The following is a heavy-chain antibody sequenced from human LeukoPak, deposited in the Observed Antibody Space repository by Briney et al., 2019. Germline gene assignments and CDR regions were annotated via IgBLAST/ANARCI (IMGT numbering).Heavy chain of an antibody. J-gene: IGHJ6*03. D-gene: IGHD3-22*01. Sequence: PSETLSLTCAVSGYSISSGYYWGWIRQPPGKGLEWIGEINHSGSTNYNPSLKSRVTISVDTSKNQFSLKLSSMTAADTAVYYCARVITTYYHYYMDVWGKGTTVTVSS. CDR3: ARVITTYYHYYMDV. V-gene: IGHV4-38-2*01. CDR1: GYSISSGYY. CDR2: INHSGST.